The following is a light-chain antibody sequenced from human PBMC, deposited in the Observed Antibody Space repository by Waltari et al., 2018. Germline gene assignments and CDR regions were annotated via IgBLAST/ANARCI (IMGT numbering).Light chain of an antibody. V-gene: IGKV3-20*01. Sequence: CRASQSISRYLAWYQQKPGQAPRLLIYGASNRATGIPPRFSGSGSGTDFSLTISGLEPEDSAVYYCQHHFRLPATFGQGTKVEIK. CDR3: QHHFRLPAT. CDR1: QSISRY. J-gene: IGKJ1*01. CDR2: GAS.